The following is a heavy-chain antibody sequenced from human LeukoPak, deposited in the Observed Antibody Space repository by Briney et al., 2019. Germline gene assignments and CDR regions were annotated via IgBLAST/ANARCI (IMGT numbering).Heavy chain of an antibody. CDR1: GFTFSSYS. J-gene: IGHJ6*02. Sequence: GGSLRLSCAASGFTFSSYSMNWVRQAPGKGLEWVSYISSSSSTIYYADSVKGRFTISRDNSKNSLHLQMNSLRAEDTAVYYCARDFPDFWSGFDSYYYCMDVWGQGTTVTVS. CDR3: ARDFPDFWSGFDSYYYCMDV. CDR2: ISSSSSTI. D-gene: IGHD3-3*01. V-gene: IGHV3-48*01.